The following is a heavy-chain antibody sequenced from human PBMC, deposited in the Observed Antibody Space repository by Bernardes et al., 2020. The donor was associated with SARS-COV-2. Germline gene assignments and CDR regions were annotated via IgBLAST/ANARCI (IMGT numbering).Heavy chain of an antibody. CDR3: ASARVSPSMIVVVVDAFDI. J-gene: IGHJ3*02. CDR1: GGSISSGGYY. D-gene: IGHD3-22*01. Sequence: SETLSLTCTVSGGSISSGGYYWSWIRQHPGKGLEWVGYIYYSGSTYYNPSLKSRVTISVDTSKNQFSLKLSSVTAADTAVYYCASARVSPSMIVVVVDAFDIWGQGTMVTVSS. CDR2: IYYSGST. V-gene: IGHV4-31*03.